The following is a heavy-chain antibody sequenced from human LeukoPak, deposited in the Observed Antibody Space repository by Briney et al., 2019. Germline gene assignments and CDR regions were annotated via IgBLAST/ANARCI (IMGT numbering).Heavy chain of an antibody. CDR2: ISAYNGNT. V-gene: IGHV1-18*01. CDR1: GYTFTNYD. Sequence: ASVKVSCKASGYTFTNYDISWVRQAPGQGLEWMGWISAYNGNTNYAQKLQGRVTMTTDRSTSTTYMELSRLRSDDTAVYYCARAWGFLCGMDVWGQGTTVTVSS. D-gene: IGHD7-27*01. J-gene: IGHJ6*02. CDR3: ARAWGFLCGMDV.